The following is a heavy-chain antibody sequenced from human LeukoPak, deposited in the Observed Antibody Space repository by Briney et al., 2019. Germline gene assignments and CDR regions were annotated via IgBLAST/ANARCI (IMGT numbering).Heavy chain of an antibody. V-gene: IGHV3-30*02. Sequence: GGSLRLSCTASGFTFSSYGMHWVRQAPGKGLEWGAFIRYDGSKKYYADSVKGRFTISRDNSKNTLYLQMNSLRAEDTAVYYCARDSSSWKRFDPWGQGTLVTVSS. J-gene: IGHJ5*02. CDR1: GFTFSSYG. CDR3: ARDSSSWKRFDP. D-gene: IGHD6-13*01. CDR2: IRYDGSKK.